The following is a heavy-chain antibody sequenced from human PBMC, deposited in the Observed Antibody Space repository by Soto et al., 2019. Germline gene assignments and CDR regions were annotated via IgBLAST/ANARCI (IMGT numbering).Heavy chain of an antibody. CDR2: LSYTGST. Sequence: PSETLSLTYTVSGGPVRDAYSYWTWIRQPPGKGLEWMGYLSYTGSTYYNPSLRNRATISVDESSNHLSLRLSSVTAADTAVYYCARELEGGVFDIWGRGTLVTVSS. CDR3: ARELEGGVFDI. CDR1: GGPVRDAYSY. V-gene: IGHV4-30-4*01. J-gene: IGHJ3*02. D-gene: IGHD2-8*02.